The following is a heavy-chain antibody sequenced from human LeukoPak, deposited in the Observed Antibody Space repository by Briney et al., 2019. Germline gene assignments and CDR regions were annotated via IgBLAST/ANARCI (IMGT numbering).Heavy chain of an antibody. CDR3: ARRPTYYYGSGSYNY. CDR2: IYHSGST. V-gene: IGHV4-30-2*01. Sequence: PSQTLSLTCAVSGGSISSGGYSWSWIRQPPGKGLEWIGYIYHSGSTYYNPSLKSRVTISVDRSKNQFSLKLSSVTAADTAVYYCARRPTYYYGSGSYNYWGQGTLVTVSS. J-gene: IGHJ4*02. D-gene: IGHD3-10*01. CDR1: GGSISSGGYS.